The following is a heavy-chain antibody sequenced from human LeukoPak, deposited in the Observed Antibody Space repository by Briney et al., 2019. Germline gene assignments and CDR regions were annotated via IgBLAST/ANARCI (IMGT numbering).Heavy chain of an antibody. CDR2: MNPNNGDS. CDR3: ARTTSFTASGYDY. CDR1: GYTFTNYH. V-gene: IGHV1-8*03. Sequence: GASVTVSCKASGYTFTNYHINWVRQATGQGLEWMGWMNPNNGDSGYAQKFQGRVTITRDTSIGTSYTELRSLRSDDTAVYFCARTTSFTASGYDYWGQGTLVTVSS. D-gene: IGHD6-25*01. J-gene: IGHJ4*02.